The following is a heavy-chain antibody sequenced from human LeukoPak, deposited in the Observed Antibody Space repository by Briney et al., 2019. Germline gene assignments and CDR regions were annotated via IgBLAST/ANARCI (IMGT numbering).Heavy chain of an antibody. V-gene: IGHV3-30*02. D-gene: IGHD6-13*01. CDR3: ANHVAAAGTQYFQH. J-gene: IGHJ1*01. CDR1: GFTFSSYG. Sequence: GGSLRLSCAASGFTFSSYGMHWVRQAPGKGLEWVAFTRYDGSNKYYADSVEGRFTISRDNSKNTLYLQMNSLRAEDTAVYYCANHVAAAGTQYFQHWGQGTLVTVSS. CDR2: TRYDGSNK.